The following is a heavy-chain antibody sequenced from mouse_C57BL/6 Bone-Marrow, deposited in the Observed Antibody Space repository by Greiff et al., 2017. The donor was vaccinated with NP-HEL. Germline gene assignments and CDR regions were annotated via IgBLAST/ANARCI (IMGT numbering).Heavy chain of an antibody. V-gene: IGHV1-81*01. CDR3: ARSPYSNYDAMDY. CDR2: IYPRSGNT. J-gene: IGHJ4*01. D-gene: IGHD2-5*01. CDR1: GYTFTSYG. Sequence: QVQLQQSGAELARPGASVKLSCKASGYTFTSYGISWVKQRPGQGLEWIGEIYPRSGNTYYNEKFKGKATLTADKSSSTAYMELRSLTSEDSEVDVCARSPYSNYDAMDYWGQGTTVTVSS.